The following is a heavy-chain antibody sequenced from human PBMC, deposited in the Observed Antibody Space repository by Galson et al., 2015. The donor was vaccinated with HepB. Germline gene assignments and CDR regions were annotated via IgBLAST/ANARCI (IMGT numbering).Heavy chain of an antibody. CDR3: ARGDILTAYYYYGMDV. V-gene: IGHV1-46*01. CDR1: GYTFSSYY. Sequence: SVKVSCKASGYTFSSYYMHWVRQAPGQGLEWMGIINPSGGSTSYAQKFQGRVTMTRDTSTSTVYMELSSLRSEDTAVYYCARGDILTAYYYYGMDVWGQGTTVTVSS. J-gene: IGHJ6*02. D-gene: IGHD3-9*01. CDR2: INPSGGST.